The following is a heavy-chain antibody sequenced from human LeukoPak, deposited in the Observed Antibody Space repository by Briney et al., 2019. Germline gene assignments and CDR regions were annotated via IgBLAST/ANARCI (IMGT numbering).Heavy chain of an antibody. V-gene: IGHV3-23*01. CDR1: GFTFSSYA. CDR3: ARDYYYGSGSSDY. CDR2: ISGSGGST. Sequence: GGSLRLSCAASGFTFSSYAMSWVRQAPGKGLEWVSAISGSGGSTYYADSVKGRFTISRDNSKNTLYLQMNSLRAEDTAVYYCARDYYYGSGSSDYWGQGTLVTVSS. J-gene: IGHJ4*02. D-gene: IGHD3-10*01.